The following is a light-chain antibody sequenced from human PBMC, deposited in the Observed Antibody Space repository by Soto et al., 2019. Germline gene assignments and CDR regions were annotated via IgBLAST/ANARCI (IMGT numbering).Light chain of an antibody. CDR3: QQRHMWPIT. Sequence: EVVLTQSLVTLSLSPGERATLSCRASQSFRGLLAWYQQKPGQAPRLLIYDAYNRATGIPPRFSGSGSGTDFTLTISSLEPEDSAVYYCQQRHMWPITFGQGTRLDIK. J-gene: IGKJ5*01. CDR2: DAY. CDR1: QSFRGL. V-gene: IGKV3-11*01.